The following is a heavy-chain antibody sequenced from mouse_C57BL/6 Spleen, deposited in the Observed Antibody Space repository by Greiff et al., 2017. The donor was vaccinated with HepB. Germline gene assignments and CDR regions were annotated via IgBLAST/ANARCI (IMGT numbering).Heavy chain of an antibody. D-gene: IGHD3-2*02. CDR1: GFTFSDAW. J-gene: IGHJ3*01. CDR2: IRNKANNHAT. V-gene: IGHV6-6*01. Sequence: EVKVEESGGGLVQPGGSMKLSCAASGFTFSDAWMDWVRQSPEKGLEWVAEIRNKANNHATYYAESVKGRFTISRDDSKSSVYLQMNSLSAEDTCIYYCTRQAPGPLFAYWGQGTLVTVSA. CDR3: TRQAPGPLFAY.